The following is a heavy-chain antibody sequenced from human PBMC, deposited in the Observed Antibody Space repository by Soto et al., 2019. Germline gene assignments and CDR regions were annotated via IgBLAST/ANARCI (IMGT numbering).Heavy chain of an antibody. V-gene: IGHV3-23*01. Sequence: GGSLRLSCAASGFTFSSYAMSWVRQAPGKGLEWVSAISGSGGSTYYADSVKGRFTISGDNSKNTLYLQMNSLRAEDTAVYYCAKDRAPATRRITIFGWGQGTLVTVSS. CDR1: GFTFSSYA. D-gene: IGHD3-3*01. CDR2: ISGSGGST. CDR3: AKDRAPATRRITIFG. J-gene: IGHJ4*02.